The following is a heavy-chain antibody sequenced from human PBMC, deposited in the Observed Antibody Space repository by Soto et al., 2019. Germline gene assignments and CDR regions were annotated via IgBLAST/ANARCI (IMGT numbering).Heavy chain of an antibody. Sequence: QLQLQESGPGLVKPSETLSLTCTVSGGSISSSSYYWGWIRQPPGKGLEWIGSIYYSGSTYYNPSLKSRVTISVDTSTNPFSLQPSSVTAADTAVYYCASHQDHSSGPSASWGQGTLVTVSS. CDR2: IYYSGST. CDR1: GGSISSSSYY. CDR3: ASHQDHSSGPSAS. J-gene: IGHJ5*02. V-gene: IGHV4-39*01. D-gene: IGHD3-22*01.